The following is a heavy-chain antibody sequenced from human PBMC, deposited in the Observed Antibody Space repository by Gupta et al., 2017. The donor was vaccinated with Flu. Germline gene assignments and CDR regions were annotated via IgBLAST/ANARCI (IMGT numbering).Heavy chain of an antibody. V-gene: IGHV4-34*01. Sequence: YFWSWVRQSPGKGLEWIGEINDSGRANYNPSLKSRVTISVDTPKNQLSLKMTYLTAADTAVYYCARVALEGYGSHWFDPWGQGTLGTVSS. CDR2: INDSGRA. J-gene: IGHJ5*02. D-gene: IGHD1-26*01. CDR1: YF. CDR3: ARVALEGYGSHWFDP.